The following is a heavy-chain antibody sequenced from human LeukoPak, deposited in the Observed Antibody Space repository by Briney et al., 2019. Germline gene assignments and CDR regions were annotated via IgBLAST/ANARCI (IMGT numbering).Heavy chain of an antibody. CDR1: GFTFSSYA. V-gene: IGHV3-30-3*01. CDR2: ISYDGSNK. J-gene: IGHJ4*02. Sequence: GGSLRLSCAASGFTFSSYAMHWVRQAPGKGLEWVAVISYDGSNKYYADSVKGRFTISRDNSKNTLYLQMNSLRAEDTAVYYCASTIAAAGTSTEEYFDYWGQGTLVTVSS. CDR3: ASTIAAAGTSTEEYFDY. D-gene: IGHD6-13*01.